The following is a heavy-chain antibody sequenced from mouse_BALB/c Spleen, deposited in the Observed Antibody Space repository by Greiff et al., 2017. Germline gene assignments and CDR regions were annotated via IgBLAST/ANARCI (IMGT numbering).Heavy chain of an antibody. D-gene: IGHD2-2*01. CDR1: GYTFTSYW. J-gene: IGHJ2*01. Sequence: VQLQQSGAELAKPGASVKMSCKASGYTFTSYWMHWVKQRPGQGLEWIGYINPSTGYTEYNQKFKDKATLTADKSSSTAYMQLSSLTSEDSAVYYCARFYYGYDGYFDYWGQGTTLTVSS. CDR3: ARFYYGYDGYFDY. CDR2: INPSTGYT. V-gene: IGHV1-7*01.